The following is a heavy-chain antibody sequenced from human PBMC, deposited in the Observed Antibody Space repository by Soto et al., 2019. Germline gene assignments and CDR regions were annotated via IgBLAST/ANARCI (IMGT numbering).Heavy chain of an antibody. J-gene: IGHJ4*02. Sequence: PGESLKISCKGSGYSLTNYWITWVRQLPGKGLEWMGKIDPSDSYTDYNPSFQAHVTISADKSISTAYLQWSSLKASDTAIYYCARRDYNVLAGYYTPDYLGQGTLVTVSS. CDR2: IDPSDSYT. CDR1: GYSLTNYW. D-gene: IGHD3-9*01. V-gene: IGHV5-10-1*01. CDR3: ARRDYNVLAGYYTPDY.